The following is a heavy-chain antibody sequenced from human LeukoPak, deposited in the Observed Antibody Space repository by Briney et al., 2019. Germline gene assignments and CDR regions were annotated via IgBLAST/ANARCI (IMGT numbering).Heavy chain of an antibody. V-gene: IGHV1-18*01. CDR1: GYTFTSYG. Sequence: ASLKLSCKASGYTFTSYGISWVRHAPGQGLESMGCISAYSGNTNYAQKLQARVTMTTDTSTSTAYMELRSLRSAGTAARYCARKASGWEYFYYWGQDTLVTVSS. CDR3: ARKASGWEYFYY. D-gene: IGHD6-19*01. CDR2: ISAYSGNT. J-gene: IGHJ4*02.